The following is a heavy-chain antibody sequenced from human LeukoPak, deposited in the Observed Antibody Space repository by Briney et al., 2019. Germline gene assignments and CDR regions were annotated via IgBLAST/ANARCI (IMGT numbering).Heavy chain of an antibody. CDR3: ARSGGGWYSSGWAEFDY. CDR1: GYTFTGYY. Sequence: GASVKVSCKASGYTFTGYYIHWVRQAPGQGLEWMGWINPNSGGTNYAQKFQGRVTMTRDTSISTAYMELSRLRSDDTAVYYCARSGGGWYSSGWAEFDYWGQGTLVTVSS. J-gene: IGHJ4*02. V-gene: IGHV1-2*02. D-gene: IGHD6-19*01. CDR2: INPNSGGT.